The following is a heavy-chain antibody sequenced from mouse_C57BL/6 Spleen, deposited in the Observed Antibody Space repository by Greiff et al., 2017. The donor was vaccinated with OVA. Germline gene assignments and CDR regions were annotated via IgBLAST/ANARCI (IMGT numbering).Heavy chain of an antibody. V-gene: IGHV14-2*01. D-gene: IGHD1-1*01. CDR1: GFNIKDYY. Sequence: EVQLQQSGAELVKPGASVKLSCTASGFNIKDYYMHWVKQRTEQGLEWIGRIDPEDGETKYAPKFQGKATITADTSSNTAYLQLSSLTPEDTAVYYCALTVVATPYYFDYWGQGTTLTVSS. CDR3: ALTVVATPYYFDY. J-gene: IGHJ2*01. CDR2: IDPEDGET.